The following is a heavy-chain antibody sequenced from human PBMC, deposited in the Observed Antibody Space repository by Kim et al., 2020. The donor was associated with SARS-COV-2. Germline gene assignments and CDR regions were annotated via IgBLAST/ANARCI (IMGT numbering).Heavy chain of an antibody. V-gene: IGHV3-23*01. J-gene: IGHJ4*02. CDR3: AKDTITIFWGGD. Sequence: YYADAVEGRCTASRDNSKNTLYLQMNVLRAEDTAVYYFAKDTITIFWGGDWGQGTLVTVSS. D-gene: IGHD3-3*01.